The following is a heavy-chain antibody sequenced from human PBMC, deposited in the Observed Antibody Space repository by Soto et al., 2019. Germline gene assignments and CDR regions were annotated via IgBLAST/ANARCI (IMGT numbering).Heavy chain of an antibody. Sequence: EVQLVESGGGLVQPGGSLRLSCAASGFTFSSYSMNWVRQAPGKGLEWVSYISSSSSTIYYADSVKGRFTISRDNAKNSLYLQMNSLRDEDAAVYYCAREVLGFLEWSLYSFDYWGQGTLVTVSS. V-gene: IGHV3-48*02. CDR1: GFTFSSYS. CDR2: ISSSSSTI. J-gene: IGHJ4*02. CDR3: AREVLGFLEWSLYSFDY. D-gene: IGHD3-3*02.